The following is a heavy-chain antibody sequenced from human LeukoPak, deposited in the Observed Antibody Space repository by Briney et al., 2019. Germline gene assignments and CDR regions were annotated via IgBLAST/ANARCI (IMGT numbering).Heavy chain of an antibody. CDR2: ISGSGGDT. J-gene: IGHJ5*01. D-gene: IGHD3-10*01. Sequence: PGGSLRLSCAASGFTFNNYAMNWVRQAPGKGLDWVSAISGSGGDTYYADSVKGRFTISRDNSQNKFYLQMNTLRAEDTAVYYCAKPQLTLWFGDNWFDSWGQGTLVTVSS. CDR3: AKPQLTLWFGDNWFDS. V-gene: IGHV3-23*01. CDR1: GFTFNNYA.